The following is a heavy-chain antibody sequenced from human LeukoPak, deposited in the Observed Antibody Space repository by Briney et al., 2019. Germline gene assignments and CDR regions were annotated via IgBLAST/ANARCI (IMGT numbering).Heavy chain of an antibody. J-gene: IGHJ4*02. Sequence: PSETLFLTCAVYGGSFSGYYWSWIRQPPGKGLEWIGEINHSGSTNYNPSLKSRVTISVDTSKNQFSLKLSSVTAADTAAYYCARGRSEDIVVVVAATDFDYWGQGTLVTVSS. CDR1: GGSFSGYY. V-gene: IGHV4-34*01. CDR3: ARGRSEDIVVVVAATDFDY. CDR2: INHSGST. D-gene: IGHD2-15*01.